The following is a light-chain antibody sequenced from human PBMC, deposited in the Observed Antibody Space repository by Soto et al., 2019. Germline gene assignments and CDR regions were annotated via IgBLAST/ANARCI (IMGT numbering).Light chain of an antibody. CDR2: DVT. CDR1: PSDVGAYSH. J-gene: IGLJ2*01. CDR3: SSFTSSSTVV. Sequence: QSALTQPASVSGSPGQSITISCTGSPSDVGAYSHVSWYQQHPGKAPTLLIYDVTNRPSGISNRFSGSKSGNTASLTISGLQAEDEADYYCSSFTSSSTVVFGGGTKVTVL. V-gene: IGLV2-14*03.